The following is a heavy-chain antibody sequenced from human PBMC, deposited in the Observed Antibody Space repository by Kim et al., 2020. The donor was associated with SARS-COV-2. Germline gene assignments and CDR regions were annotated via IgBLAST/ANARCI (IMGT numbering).Heavy chain of an antibody. CDR3: ARRLSNTSGWESNYCDL. D-gene: IGHD3-10*01. CDR2: INNSGRT. CDR1: GGSFSGYY. V-gene: IGHV4-34*01. Sequence: SETLSLTCAVYGGSFSGYYWSWIRQPPGKGLEWIGEINNSGRTNYNPYPKSRVTITVDTSKNQFSLKLSSVTAADTAVCYCARRLSNTSGWESNYCDLWGQGTLVTVSS. J-gene: IGHJ4*02.